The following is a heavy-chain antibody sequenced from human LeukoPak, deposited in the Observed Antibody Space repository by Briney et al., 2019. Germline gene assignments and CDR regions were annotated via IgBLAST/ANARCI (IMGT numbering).Heavy chain of an antibody. D-gene: IGHD2-21*02. CDR3: ARGRTGMVTASPPDY. J-gene: IGHJ4*02. CDR2: ISYDGSNK. Sequence: GGSLRLSCAASGFTFSSYAMHWVRQAPGKGLEWVAVISYDGSNKYYADSVKGRFTISRDNSKNTLYLQMNSLRAEDTAVYYCARGRTGMVTASPPDYWGQGTLVTVSS. CDR1: GFTFSSYA. V-gene: IGHV3-30*01.